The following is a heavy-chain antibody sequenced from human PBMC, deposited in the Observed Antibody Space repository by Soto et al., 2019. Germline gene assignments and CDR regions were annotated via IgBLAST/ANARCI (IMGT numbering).Heavy chain of an antibody. V-gene: IGHV3-23*01. CDR3: AKGWDILTGIDY. CDR2: ISGSGGST. D-gene: IGHD3-9*01. J-gene: IGHJ4*02. Sequence: GGSLRLSCAASGFTFSSYAMSWVRQAPGKGLEWVSAISGSGGSTYYADSVKGRFTISRDNSKNTLYLQMNSLRAEDAAVYYCAKGWDILTGIDYWGQGTLVTVSS. CDR1: GFTFSSYA.